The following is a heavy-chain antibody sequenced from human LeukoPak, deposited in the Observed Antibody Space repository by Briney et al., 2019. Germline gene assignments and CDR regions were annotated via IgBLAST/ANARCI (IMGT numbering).Heavy chain of an antibody. Sequence: SETLSLTCNVSGGSLSNIYYWGWIRQPPGKGLEWIGNIFYSGITYYNPSLRSRVTIAIDTSKNQFSLKLSSVTAADTAVYYCARQDDVVVPAAVDYWGQGTLVTVSS. CDR3: ARQDDVVVPAAVDY. D-gene: IGHD2-2*01. CDR1: GGSLSNIYY. CDR2: IFYSGIT. J-gene: IGHJ4*02. V-gene: IGHV4-39*01.